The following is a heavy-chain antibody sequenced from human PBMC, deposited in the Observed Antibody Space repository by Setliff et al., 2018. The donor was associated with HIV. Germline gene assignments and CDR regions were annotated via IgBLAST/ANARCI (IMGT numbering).Heavy chain of an antibody. J-gene: IGHJ6*03. CDR3: ARGPPAEDYYYYMDV. CDR2: INHSGST. Sequence: PSETLSLTCHVSDGSISSSSYYWAWIRQPPGKGLEWIGEINHSGSTNYNPSLKSRVTISVDTSKRQFSLNLTSVTAADTAVYYCARGPPAEDYYYYMDVWDKGTTVTVS. CDR1: DGSISSSSYY. V-gene: IGHV4-39*07.